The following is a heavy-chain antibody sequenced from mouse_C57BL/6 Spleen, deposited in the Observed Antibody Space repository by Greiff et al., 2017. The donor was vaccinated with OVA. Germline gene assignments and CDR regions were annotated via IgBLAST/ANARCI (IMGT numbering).Heavy chain of an antibody. CDR3: ARRGYGYSFMDY. CDR1: GYSFTGYY. CDR2: INPSTGGT. Sequence: EVQLQESGPELVKPGASVKISCKASGYSFTGYYMNWVKQSPEKSLEWIGEINPSTGGTTYNQKFKAKATLTVDKSSSTAYMQLKSLTSEDSAVYYCARRGYGYSFMDYWGQGTSVTVSS. D-gene: IGHD2-2*01. V-gene: IGHV1-42*01. J-gene: IGHJ4*01.